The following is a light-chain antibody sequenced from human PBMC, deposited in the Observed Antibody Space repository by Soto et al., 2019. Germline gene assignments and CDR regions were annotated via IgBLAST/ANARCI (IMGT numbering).Light chain of an antibody. CDR2: NVS. CDR1: SSDVGGYNY. V-gene: IGLV2-14*01. J-gene: IGLJ2*01. CDR3: SSYTSSNTVL. Sequence: QSALTQPASVSGSPGQSITTSCTGTSSDVGGYNYVSWYQQNPGKAPKLMIYNVSNRPSGVSNRFSGSKSGNTASLTISGLQAEDEADYYCSSYTSSNTVLFGGGTKLTVL.